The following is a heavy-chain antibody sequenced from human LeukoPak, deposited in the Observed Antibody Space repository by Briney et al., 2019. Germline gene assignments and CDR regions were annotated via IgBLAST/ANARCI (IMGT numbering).Heavy chain of an antibody. CDR1: GFTVSSNY. CDR3: AKRPRSDYQYYFDY. J-gene: IGHJ4*02. V-gene: IGHV3-23*01. D-gene: IGHD4-17*01. CDR2: ISGSGGST. Sequence: GGSLRLSCAASGFTVSSNYMSWVRQAPGKGLEWVSAISGSGGSTYYADSVKGRFTISRDNSKNTLYLQMNSLRAEDTAVYYCAKRPRSDYQYYFDYWGQGTLVTVSS.